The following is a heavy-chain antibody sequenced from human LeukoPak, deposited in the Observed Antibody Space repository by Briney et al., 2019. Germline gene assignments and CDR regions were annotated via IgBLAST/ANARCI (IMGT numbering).Heavy chain of an antibody. CDR2: IYYSGST. J-gene: IGHJ5*02. CDR3: AREYSSGWYSNWFDP. D-gene: IGHD6-19*01. V-gene: IGHV4-61*01. Sequence: PSETLSLTCAVSGGSVSSGSYYWSWIRQPPGKGLEWIGYIYYSGSTNYNPSLKSRVTISVDTSKNQFSLKLSSVTAADTAVYYCAREYSSGWYSNWFDPWGQGTLVTVSS. CDR1: GGSVSSGSYY.